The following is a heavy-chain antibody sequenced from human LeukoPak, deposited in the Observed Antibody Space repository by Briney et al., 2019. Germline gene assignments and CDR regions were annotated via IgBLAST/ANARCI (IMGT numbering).Heavy chain of an antibody. CDR2: ISGNGGTT. V-gene: IGHV3-43*02. J-gene: IGHJ4*02. CDR1: GFTFDDYA. CDR3: AKDHYDSSGNDFDY. D-gene: IGHD3-22*01. Sequence: GGSLRLSCVPSGFTFDDYAMHWVRQAPGKGLEWVSIISGNGGTTYYADSVKGRFTMSRDNSKNSLYLQMNSLRTDDTAFYYCAKDHYDSSGNDFDYWGQGTLVTVSS.